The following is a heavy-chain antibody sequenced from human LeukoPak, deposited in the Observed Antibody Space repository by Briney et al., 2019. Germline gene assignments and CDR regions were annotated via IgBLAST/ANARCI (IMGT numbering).Heavy chain of an antibody. Sequence: SVKVSCKASGGTFSSYAISWVRQAPGQELEWMGGIIPIFGTTSYVQKFQGRVTINADESTSTAYMELSSLRSDDTAVYYCARDQASYGYPFDYWGQGTLVTVSS. CDR3: ARDQASYGYPFDY. D-gene: IGHD5-18*01. V-gene: IGHV1-69*01. CDR1: GGTFSSYA. CDR2: IIPIFGTT. J-gene: IGHJ4*02.